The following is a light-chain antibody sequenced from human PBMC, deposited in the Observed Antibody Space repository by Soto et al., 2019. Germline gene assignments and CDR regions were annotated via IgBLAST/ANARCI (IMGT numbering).Light chain of an antibody. Sequence: QSALTQPASVSGSPGQSITISCTGTSSDVGGYNYVSWSQQHPGKAPKLMIYDVSDRPSGVSHLFSGSKSGNTASLTISGXXXXXXAXYYCSSXXXXXXXVFGXGT. J-gene: IGLJ1*01. CDR3: SSXXXXXXXV. CDR2: DVS. V-gene: IGLV2-14*01. CDR1: SSDVGGYNY.